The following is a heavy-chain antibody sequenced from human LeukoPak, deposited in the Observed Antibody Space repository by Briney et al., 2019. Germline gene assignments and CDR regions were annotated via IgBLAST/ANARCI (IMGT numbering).Heavy chain of an antibody. Sequence: PSETLSLTCTVSGGSISSNNYYWSWIRQPPGKGLEWIGEINHSGSTNYNPSLKSRVTISVDTSKNQFSLKLSSVTAADTAVYYCAMGDSGSGWYVDYYYYYGMDVWGQGTTVTVSS. CDR3: AMGDSGSGWYVDYYYYYGMDV. J-gene: IGHJ6*02. D-gene: IGHD6-19*01. V-gene: IGHV4-39*01. CDR1: GGSISSNNYY. CDR2: INHSGST.